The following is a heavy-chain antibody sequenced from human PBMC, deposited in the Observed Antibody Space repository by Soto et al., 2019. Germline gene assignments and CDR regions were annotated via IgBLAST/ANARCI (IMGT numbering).Heavy chain of an antibody. CDR2: ISGSGGST. D-gene: IGHD4-4*01. CDR1: GFTFSSYA. J-gene: IGHJ5*02. Sequence: PGGSLRLSCAASGFTFSSYAMSWVRQAPGKGLEWVSAISGSGGSTYYADSVKGRFTISRDNSKNTLYLQMNSLRAEDTAVYYCRKDRDYSIYNWFDPWGEVTLVTVS. CDR3: RKDRDYSIYNWFDP. V-gene: IGHV3-23*01.